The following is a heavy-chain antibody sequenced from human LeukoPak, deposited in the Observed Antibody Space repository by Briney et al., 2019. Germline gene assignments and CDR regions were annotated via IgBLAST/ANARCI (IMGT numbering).Heavy chain of an antibody. CDR1: GYSISTGYY. CDR3: ARRDRWFDP. CDR2: IYRSGTT. V-gene: IGHV4-38-2*01. J-gene: IGHJ5*02. Sequence: SETLSLTCGVSGYSISTGYYWGWIRQSPGKVLEWIGNIYRSGTTYYNPSLKSRVTISVDTSKNQFSLRLTSVTAADTAVYYCARRDRWFDPWGQGTLVTVSS.